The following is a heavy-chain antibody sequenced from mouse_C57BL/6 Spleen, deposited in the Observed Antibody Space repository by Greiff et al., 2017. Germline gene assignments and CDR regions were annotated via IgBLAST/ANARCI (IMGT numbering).Heavy chain of an antibody. J-gene: IGHJ1*03. CDR3: ARYGSNYEWYFDV. Sequence: VQLQQSGAELARPGASVTLSCKASGYTFTSYGISWVTQRTGQGLEWIGEIYPRSGNTYYNEAFKGKATLTADKSSSTAYMELRSLTSEDSAVYFCARYGSNYEWYFDVWGTGTTVTVSS. D-gene: IGHD2-5*01. CDR1: GYTFTSYG. CDR2: IYPRSGNT. V-gene: IGHV1-81*01.